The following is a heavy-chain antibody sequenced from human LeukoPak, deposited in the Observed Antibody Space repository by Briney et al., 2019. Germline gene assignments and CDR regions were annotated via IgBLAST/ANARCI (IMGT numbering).Heavy chain of an antibody. CDR2: IYYSGST. J-gene: IGHJ5*02. V-gene: IGHV4-39*01. CDR1: GGSISSSSYY. CDR3: ARHGWSYKEDRFDP. Sequence: PSETLSLTCTVSGGSISSSSYYWGWIRQPPGKGLEWIGSIYYSGSTYYNPSLKSRVTISVDTSKNQFSLKLSSVTAADTAVYYCARHGWSYKEDRFDPWGQGTLVTVSS. D-gene: IGHD1-26*01.